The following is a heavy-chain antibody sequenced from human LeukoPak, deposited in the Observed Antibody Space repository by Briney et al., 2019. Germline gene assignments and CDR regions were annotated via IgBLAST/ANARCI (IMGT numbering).Heavy chain of an antibody. CDR2: INHSGST. J-gene: IGHJ5*02. Sequence: SSETLSLTCAVYGGSFSGYYWSWIRQPPGKGLEWIGEINHSGSTNYNPSLKSRVTISVDTSKNQFSLKLSSVTAADTAVYYCASHRIYCSSTSCYPGSWFDPWGQGTLVTVSS. CDR1: GGSFSGYY. V-gene: IGHV4-34*01. CDR3: ASHRIYCSSTSCYPGSWFDP. D-gene: IGHD2-2*01.